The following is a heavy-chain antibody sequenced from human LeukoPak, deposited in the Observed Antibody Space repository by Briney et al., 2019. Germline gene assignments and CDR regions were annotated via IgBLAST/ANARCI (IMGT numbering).Heavy chain of an antibody. V-gene: IGHV3-11*01. CDR1: GFDFSDYY. J-gene: IGHJ4*02. CDR3: AGHARGSYLVY. Sequence: GGSLRLSRAASGFDFSDYYMSWIRQAPGKGLEWVSLISSTSPRAISYGDSVKGRFTTSRDDAKDSLFLQMNNLRVEDTAMYYCAGHARGSYLVYWGQGILVTVSA. CDR2: ISSTSPRAI. D-gene: IGHD6-6*01.